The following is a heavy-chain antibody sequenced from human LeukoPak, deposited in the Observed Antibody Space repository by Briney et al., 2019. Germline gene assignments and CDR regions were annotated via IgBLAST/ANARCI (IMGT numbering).Heavy chain of an antibody. J-gene: IGHJ4*02. CDR3: ARGAAAMVKYFDY. CDR2: IYPGDSDT. Sequence: GASLKISCKGSGYSFTSYWIGWVRQLPGKGLEWMGIIYPGDSDTRYSPSFQGQVTISADKSISTAYLQWSSLKASDTAMYYCARGAAAMVKYFDYWGQGTLVTVSS. D-gene: IGHD5-18*01. CDR1: GYSFTSYW. V-gene: IGHV5-51*01.